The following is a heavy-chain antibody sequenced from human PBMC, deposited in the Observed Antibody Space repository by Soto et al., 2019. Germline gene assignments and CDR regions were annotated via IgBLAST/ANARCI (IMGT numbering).Heavy chain of an antibody. CDR1: GGSISSTNW. D-gene: IGHD2-8*02. J-gene: IGHJ4*02. V-gene: IGHV4-4*02. Sequence: SETLSLTCAVSGGSISSTNWWSWVRQPPGKGLEWIGEIFHSGSTNYNPSLKSRVTISVDKSKNQFSLKLSSVTAADTAIYYCARDKITGLFDYWGQGTLVTVSS. CDR2: IFHSGST. CDR3: ARDKITGLFDY.